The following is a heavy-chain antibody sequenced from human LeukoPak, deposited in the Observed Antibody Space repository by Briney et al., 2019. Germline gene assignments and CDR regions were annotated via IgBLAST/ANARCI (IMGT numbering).Heavy chain of an antibody. CDR3: ARHRYGADFDY. CDR2: IYYSGST. Sequence: SETLSLTCTVSGGSISSSSYYWSWIRQPPGKGLEWIGYIYYSGSTNYNPSFKSRVTISVDTSKNQFSLKLSSVTAADTAVYYCARHRYGADFDYWGQGTLVTVSS. V-gene: IGHV4-61*05. J-gene: IGHJ4*02. CDR1: GGSISSSSYY. D-gene: IGHD4-17*01.